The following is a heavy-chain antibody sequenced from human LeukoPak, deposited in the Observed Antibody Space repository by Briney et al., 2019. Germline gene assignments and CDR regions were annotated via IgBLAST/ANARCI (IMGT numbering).Heavy chain of an antibody. J-gene: IGHJ4*02. D-gene: IGHD6-13*01. Sequence: GGSLRLSCAASGFTFSNYAMNWVRQAPGKGLEWVSSISSSSSYIYYADSMKGRFTISRDNAKNSLYLQMNSLRGEDMALYYCARDIVAAGGRYFDHWGQGTLVTVSS. CDR1: GFTFSNYA. CDR2: ISSSSSYI. V-gene: IGHV3-21*01. CDR3: ARDIVAAGGRYFDH.